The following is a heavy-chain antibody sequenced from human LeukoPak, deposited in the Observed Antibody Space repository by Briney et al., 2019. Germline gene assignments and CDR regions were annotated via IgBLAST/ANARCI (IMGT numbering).Heavy chain of an antibody. J-gene: IGHJ6*03. D-gene: IGHD3-10*02. Sequence: SETLSLTCTVSGGSISSNYWTWIRQPAGKRLEWFGHLYPSGSTNYNPSLKSRVTMSVDTSKNQFSLKLSSVTAADTAVYYCARLFGSSISNYCYMDVWGKGTTVTVSS. V-gene: IGHV4-4*07. CDR1: GGSISSNY. CDR3: ARLFGSSISNYCYMDV. CDR2: LYPSGST.